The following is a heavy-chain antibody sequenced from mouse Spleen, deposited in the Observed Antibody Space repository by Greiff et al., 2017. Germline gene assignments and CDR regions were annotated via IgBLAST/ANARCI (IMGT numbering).Heavy chain of an antibody. CDR1: GFSLTSYG. V-gene: IGHV2-6-1*01. CDR3: ARQDYGYPYYYAMDY. D-gene: IGHD1-2*01. J-gene: IGHJ4*01. CDR2: IWSDGST. Sequence: VQLVESGPGLVAPSQSLSITCTISGFSLTSYGVHWVRQPPGKGLEWLVVIWSDGSTTYNSALKSRLSISKDNSKSQVFLKMNSLQTDDTAMYYCARQDYGYPYYYAMDYWGQGTSVTVSS.